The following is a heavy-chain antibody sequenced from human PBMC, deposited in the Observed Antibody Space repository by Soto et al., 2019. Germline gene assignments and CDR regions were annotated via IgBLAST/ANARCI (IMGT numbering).Heavy chain of an antibody. Sequence: QVQLQESGPGLVKPSETLSLTCTVSGGSISSYYWSWIRQPPGKGLEWIGYIYYSGSTNYNPSLKRRVTISVDTSKDQFPLKLSSVTAADTAVYYCARDRGDGWFDPWGQGTLVTVSS. CDR1: GGSISSYY. CDR3: ARDRGDGWFDP. J-gene: IGHJ5*02. V-gene: IGHV4-59*01. CDR2: IYYSGST. D-gene: IGHD3-16*01.